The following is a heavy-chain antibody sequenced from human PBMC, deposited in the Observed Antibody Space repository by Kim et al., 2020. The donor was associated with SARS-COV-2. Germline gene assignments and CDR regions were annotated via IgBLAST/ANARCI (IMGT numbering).Heavy chain of an antibody. J-gene: IGHJ2*01. D-gene: IGHD3-22*01. Sequence: QKFQGRVTITADKSTSTAYMELSSLRSEDTAVYYCARVLTMIAQGWYFDLWGRGTLVTVSS. CDR3: ARVLTMIAQGWYFDL. V-gene: IGHV1-69*04.